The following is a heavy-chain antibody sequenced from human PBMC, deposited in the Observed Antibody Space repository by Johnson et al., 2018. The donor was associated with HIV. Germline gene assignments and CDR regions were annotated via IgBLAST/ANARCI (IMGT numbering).Heavy chain of an antibody. CDR3: AKELIAAAGTSSFDI. J-gene: IGHJ3*02. Sequence: QVQLVESGGGVVQPGRSLRLSCAASGFTFSSYGMHWVRQAPGKGLEWVAVIWYDGSNKYYADSVKGRFTISRDNSKNTLYMQMNSLRAEDTAVYYCAKELIAAAGTSSFDIWGQGTMVTVSS. CDR2: IWYDGSNK. CDR1: GFTFSSYG. V-gene: IGHV3-33*06. D-gene: IGHD6-13*01.